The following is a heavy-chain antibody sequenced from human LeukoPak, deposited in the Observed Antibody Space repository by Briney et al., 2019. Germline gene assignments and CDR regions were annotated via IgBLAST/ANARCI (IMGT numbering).Heavy chain of an antibody. J-gene: IGHJ4*02. Sequence: SETLSLTCTVSGASLSGGFFYWNWIRQHPGEGLEWIGNILYTGNAYYNPSLKSRVTISVDTSKNQFSLKLSSVTAADTAVYYCARAPRGGYVGYQFDFWGQGTLVTVSS. V-gene: IGHV4-31*03. D-gene: IGHD5-12*01. CDR2: ILYTGNA. CDR3: ARAPRGGYVGYQFDF. CDR1: GASLSGGFFY.